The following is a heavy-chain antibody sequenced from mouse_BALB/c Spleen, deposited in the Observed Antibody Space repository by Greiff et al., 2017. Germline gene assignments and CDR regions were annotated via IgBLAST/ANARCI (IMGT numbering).Heavy chain of an antibody. CDR3: ARGWEGMDY. J-gene: IGHJ4*01. CDR1: GFTFSSFG. Sequence: EVMLVESGGGLVQPGGSRKLSCAASGFTFSSFGMHWVRQAPEKGLEWVAYISSGSSTIYYADTVKGRFTISRDNPKNTLFLQMTSLRSEDTAMYYCARGWEGMDYWGQGTSVTVSS. CDR2: ISSGSSTI. V-gene: IGHV5-17*02. D-gene: IGHD2-3*01.